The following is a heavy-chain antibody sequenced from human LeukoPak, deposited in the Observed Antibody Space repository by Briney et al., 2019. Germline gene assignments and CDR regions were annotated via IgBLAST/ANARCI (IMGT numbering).Heavy chain of an antibody. CDR1: GFTFNDYA. J-gene: IGHJ4*02. D-gene: IGHD6-19*01. V-gene: IGHV3-9*01. CDR3: AKAPGSSGWLFNY. CDR2: INWNSGNI. Sequence: GGSLRLSCAASGFTFNDYAMHWVRQAPGKGLEWVSSINWNSGNIGYADSVKGRFTISRDNAKNSLYLQMNSLRAEDTAFYYCAKAPGSSGWLFNYWGQGTLVTVSS.